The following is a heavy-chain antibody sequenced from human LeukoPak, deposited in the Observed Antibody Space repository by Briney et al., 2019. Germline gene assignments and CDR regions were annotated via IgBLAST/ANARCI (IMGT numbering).Heavy chain of an antibody. Sequence: PSQTLSLTCTVSGGSISSGGYYWSWIRQHPGKGLEWIGYIYYSGSTYYNPSLKSRVTISVDTSKNQFSLKLSSVTAADTAVYYCASLGYCSSTSCPNWFDPWGQGTLVTVSS. V-gene: IGHV4-31*03. CDR2: IYYSGST. CDR1: GGSISSGGYY. D-gene: IGHD2-2*01. CDR3: ASLGYCSSTSCPNWFDP. J-gene: IGHJ5*02.